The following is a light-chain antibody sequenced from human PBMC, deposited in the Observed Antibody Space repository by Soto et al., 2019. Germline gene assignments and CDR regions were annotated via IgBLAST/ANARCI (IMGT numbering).Light chain of an antibody. V-gene: IGLV1-47*02. CDR1: SSNIGSNY. Sequence: QPVLTQPPSASGTPGQRVTISCSGSSSNIGSNYVYWYQQLPGTAPKLLIYSNNHRPSGVPDRFSASKAGASASLAISGLQSEDEGDYYCAAWDASLGGFYVFGSGTKLTVL. CDR2: SNN. CDR3: AAWDASLGGFYV. J-gene: IGLJ1*01.